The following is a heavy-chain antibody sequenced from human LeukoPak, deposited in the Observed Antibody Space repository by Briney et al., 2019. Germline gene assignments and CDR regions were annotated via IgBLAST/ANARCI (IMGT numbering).Heavy chain of an antibody. Sequence: ASVKVSCKASGYTFTGYYMHWVRQAPGQGLEWMGRINPNSGGTNYAQKFQGRVTMTRDTSISTAHMELSRLRSDDTAVYYCASEYYYGSGSYYIDYWGQGTLVTVSS. CDR3: ASEYYYGSGSYYIDY. CDR1: GYTFTGYY. V-gene: IGHV1-2*06. D-gene: IGHD3-10*01. J-gene: IGHJ4*02. CDR2: INPNSGGT.